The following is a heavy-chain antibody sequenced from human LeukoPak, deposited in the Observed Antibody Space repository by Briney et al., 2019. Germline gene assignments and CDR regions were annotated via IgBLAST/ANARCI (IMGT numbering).Heavy chain of an antibody. CDR1: GFTVSSNY. V-gene: IGHV3-53*01. J-gene: IGHJ4*02. CDR2: IYSGSNT. Sequence: PGGSLRLSCAASGFTVSSNYMSWVRQAPGKGLDWVSVIYSGSNTYYADSVKGRFTISRDNSKNTLYLQMNSLRAEDTAVYYCARDRVGATTNFDYWGQGTLVTVSS. CDR3: ARDRVGATTNFDY. D-gene: IGHD1-26*01.